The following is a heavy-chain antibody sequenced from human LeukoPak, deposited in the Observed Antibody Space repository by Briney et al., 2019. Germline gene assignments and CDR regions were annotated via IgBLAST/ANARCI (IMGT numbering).Heavy chain of an antibody. CDR2: IYSGGST. Sequence: GGSLRLSCAASGFTVSSNYMSWVRQAPGKGLEWVSVIYSGGSTYYADSVKGRFTISRDNSKNTLYLQMNSLRAEDTAVYYCARDQGFVPAAAHDAFDIWGQGTMVTVSS. CDR1: GFTVSSNY. D-gene: IGHD2-2*01. V-gene: IGHV3-53*01. J-gene: IGHJ3*02. CDR3: ARDQGFVPAAAHDAFDI.